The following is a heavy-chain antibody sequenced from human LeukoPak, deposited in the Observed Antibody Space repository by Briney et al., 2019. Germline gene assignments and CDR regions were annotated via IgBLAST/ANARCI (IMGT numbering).Heavy chain of an antibody. Sequence: ASVNVSCKPSVYTFTDSYIHWVRQAPGVGLQWMGWISPNNGDTKYSEDFQDRVTMTRDTSISTAYMKLTGLTPDDTAVYYCVRSPIGASAYWGRGTLVTVSS. CDR3: VRSPIGASAY. CDR1: VYTFTDSY. CDR2: ISPNNGDT. D-gene: IGHD3-10*01. V-gene: IGHV1-2*02. J-gene: IGHJ4*02.